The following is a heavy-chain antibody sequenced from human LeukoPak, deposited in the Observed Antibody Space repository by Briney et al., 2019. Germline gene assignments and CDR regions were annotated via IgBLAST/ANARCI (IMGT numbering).Heavy chain of an antibody. CDR2: INHSGST. V-gene: IGHV4-34*01. Sequence: SETLSLTCAVYGWSFSGYYWSWIRQPPGKGLEWIGEINHSGSTNYNPSLKRRVTISVDTSKNQFSLKLSSVTAADTAVYYCARGDQLLSRYYFDYWGQGTLVTVSS. CDR3: ARGDQLLSRYYFDY. D-gene: IGHD2-2*01. J-gene: IGHJ4*02. CDR1: GWSFSGYY.